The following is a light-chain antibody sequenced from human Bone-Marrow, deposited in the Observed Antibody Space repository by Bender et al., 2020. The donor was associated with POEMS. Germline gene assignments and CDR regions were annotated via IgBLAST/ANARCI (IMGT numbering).Light chain of an antibody. V-gene: IGLV2-14*03. CDR3: TSYTTSITLYV. J-gene: IGLJ1*01. CDR1: SNDVGNYNY. CDR2: EVS. Sequence: QSALTQPPSASGSPGQSVTISCTGTSNDVGNYNYVSWYQQHPGKAPKLVIYEVSNRPSGVSNRFSGSKSGNTASLTVSGLQADDEADYYFTSYTTSITLYVFGTGTKVTVL.